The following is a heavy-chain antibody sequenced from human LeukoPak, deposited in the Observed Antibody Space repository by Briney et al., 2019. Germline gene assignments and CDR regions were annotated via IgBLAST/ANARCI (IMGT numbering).Heavy chain of an antibody. CDR1: GGSLTNYY. J-gene: IGHJ4*01. V-gene: IGHV4-59*01. CDR2: VYYSGST. D-gene: IGHD6-19*01. Sequence: PSETPSLTCTVSGGSLTNYYWSWIRQPPGKGLEWIGYVYYSGSTKYNPSLESRFTMSIDTSKSQFSLKVNSVTTADTAVYYCARGPNRYSSGWYYFDSWGHGILVTVSS. CDR3: ARGPNRYSSGWYYFDS.